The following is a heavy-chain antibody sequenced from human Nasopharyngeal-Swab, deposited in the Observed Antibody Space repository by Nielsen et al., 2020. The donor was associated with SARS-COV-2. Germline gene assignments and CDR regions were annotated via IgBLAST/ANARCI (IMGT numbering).Heavy chain of an antibody. Sequence: GGSLRLSCAASGFTFSSYSMNWVRQAPGKGLEWVSSISSSSSYIYYADSVKGRSTISRDNAKNSLYLQMNSLRAEDTAVYYCARRDTVTLYYYYYGMDVWGQGTTVTVSS. V-gene: IGHV3-21*01. J-gene: IGHJ6*02. D-gene: IGHD4-11*01. CDR3: ARRDTVTLYYYYYGMDV. CDR1: GFTFSSYS. CDR2: ISSSSSYI.